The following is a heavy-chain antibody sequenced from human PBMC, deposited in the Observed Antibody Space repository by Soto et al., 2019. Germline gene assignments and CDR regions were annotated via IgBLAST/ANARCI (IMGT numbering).Heavy chain of an antibody. V-gene: IGHV3-15*01. CDR2: IKSKSDGGTT. Sequence: EVQLVESGGGLVKPGGSLRLSCAASGFTFNNAWMNWVRQAPGQGLEWVGHIKSKSDGGTTDYAAPVKGRFTISRDDSKSTVYLQMNSLKNEDTAVFYCTTETMVRGVYLRNYYYMDVWGKGTTVTVSS. CDR1: GFTFNNAW. CDR3: TTETMVRGVYLRNYYYMDV. D-gene: IGHD3-10*01. J-gene: IGHJ6*03.